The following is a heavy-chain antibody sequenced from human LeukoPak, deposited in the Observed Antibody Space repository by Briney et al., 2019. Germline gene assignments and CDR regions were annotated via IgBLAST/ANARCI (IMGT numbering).Heavy chain of an antibody. D-gene: IGHD5-12*01. V-gene: IGHV3-30*04. CDR2: ISYDGSKT. CDR1: GFTFSSYA. J-gene: IGHJ4*02. CDR3: ARGPSGYHNT. Sequence: GGSLRLSCAASGFTFSSYAMHWVRQAPGKGLEWVALISYDGSKTYYADSVKGRFTLSRDNSKNTLYLQMNSLRAEDTAVYYCARGPSGYHNTGGQGTLVTVSS.